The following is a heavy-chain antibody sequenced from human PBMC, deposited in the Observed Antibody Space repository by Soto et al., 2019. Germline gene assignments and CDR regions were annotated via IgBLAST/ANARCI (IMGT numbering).Heavy chain of an antibody. D-gene: IGHD3-10*01. J-gene: IGHJ6*02. Sequence: ASVKVSSKASGGSFSSFAFSWVRQAPGQGLEWMGGIIPIFGTANYAQKFQGRVTITADKSTSTAYMELSTLRSEDTAVYYCARVGYRGRGYYYYYVMDVWGQGTTVTVSS. CDR2: IIPIFGTA. CDR3: ARVGYRGRGYYYYYVMDV. CDR1: GGSFSSFA. V-gene: IGHV1-69*06.